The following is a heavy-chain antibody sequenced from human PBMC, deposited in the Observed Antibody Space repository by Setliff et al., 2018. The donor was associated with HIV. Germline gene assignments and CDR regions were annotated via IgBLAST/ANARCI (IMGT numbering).Heavy chain of an antibody. CDR3: ARGRIAFGDYFQ. CDR1: GSTVSSTY. J-gene: IGHJ4*02. CDR2: IYRDSAT. V-gene: IGHV3-53*01. D-gene: IGHD4-17*01. Sequence: PGESLKISCVVSGSTVSSTYMSWFRQAQGKGLEWLSVIYRDSATHYNDSVRGRFTISRDDSKNILYLQMNSLRDDDTAVYYCARGRIAFGDYFQWGQGTLVTVSS.